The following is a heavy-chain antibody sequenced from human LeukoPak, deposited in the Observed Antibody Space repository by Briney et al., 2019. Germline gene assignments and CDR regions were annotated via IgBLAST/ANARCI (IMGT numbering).Heavy chain of an antibody. Sequence: SETLSLTCTFSGGSISSSSWWNWVRQPPGKGLEWIGEIYHSGSATYSPSLRSRVTMSVDKSKNQFSLNLTSVAAADTAVYYCARRPPSMVVDYWSPGTLVTVSS. D-gene: IGHD2-2*01. CDR3: ARRPPSMVVDY. J-gene: IGHJ4*02. CDR1: GGSISSSSW. V-gene: IGHV4-4*02. CDR2: IYHSGSA.